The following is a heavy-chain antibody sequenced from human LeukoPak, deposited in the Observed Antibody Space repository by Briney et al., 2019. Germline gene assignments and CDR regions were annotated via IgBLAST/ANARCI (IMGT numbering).Heavy chain of an antibody. J-gene: IGHJ6*03. CDR3: AKTPRRYYDILTGYYSYYYYMDV. CDR1: GFTFSSYE. D-gene: IGHD3-9*01. V-gene: IGHV3-48*03. CDR2: ISSSGSTI. Sequence: GGSLRLSCAASGFTFSSYEMNWVRQAPGKGLEWVSYISSSGSTIYYADSVKGRFTISRDNSKNTLYLQMNSLRAEDTAVYYCAKTPRRYYDILTGYYSYYYYMDVWGKGTTVTVSS.